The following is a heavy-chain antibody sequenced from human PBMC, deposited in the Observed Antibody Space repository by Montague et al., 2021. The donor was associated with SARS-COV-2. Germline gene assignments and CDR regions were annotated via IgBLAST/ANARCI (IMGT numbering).Heavy chain of an antibody. CDR2: TYCRSKWYN. Sequence: CAISGDSVASTSAAWSWIRQSPSGGLEWLGRTYCRSKWYNNYAAXVRSRITIDPDTSKNQFSLHLNSVTPEDTAVYYCARAPGPGDGGNGNFEYWGQGGLVTVSS. D-gene: IGHD4-23*01. V-gene: IGHV6-1*01. CDR3: ARAPGPGDGGNGNFEY. CDR1: GDSVASTSAA. J-gene: IGHJ4*02.